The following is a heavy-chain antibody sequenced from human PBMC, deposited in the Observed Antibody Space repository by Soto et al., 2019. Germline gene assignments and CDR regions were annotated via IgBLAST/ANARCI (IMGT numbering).Heavy chain of an antibody. J-gene: IGHJ4*02. D-gene: IGHD3-16*01. CDR2: ISSSGSTI. V-gene: IGHV3-48*03. Sequence: GGSLRLSCAASGFTFSSYEMNWVRQAPGKGLEWVSYISSSGSTIYYADSVKGRFTISRDNAKNSLYLQMNSLRAEDTAVYYCARDGDQMGDSIFDYWGQGTLVTVSS. CDR1: GFTFSSYE. CDR3: ARDGDQMGDSIFDY.